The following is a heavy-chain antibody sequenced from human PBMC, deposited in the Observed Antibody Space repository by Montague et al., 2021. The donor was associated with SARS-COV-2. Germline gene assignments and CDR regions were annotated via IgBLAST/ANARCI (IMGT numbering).Heavy chain of an antibody. CDR2: IYCSGNT. CDR3: ARQGDQLLLEYWFNP. V-gene: IGHV4-39*01. CDR1: GGSISSSSYY. D-gene: IGHD2-2*01. J-gene: IGHJ5*02. Sequence: SETLSLTCTVSGGSISSSSYYWGWIRQPPGKGLEWIGSIYCSGNTYYNPSLKSRVTISVYTSKNQFSLKLSSVTAADTAVYYCARQGDQLLLEYWFNPWGQGTLVTVSS.